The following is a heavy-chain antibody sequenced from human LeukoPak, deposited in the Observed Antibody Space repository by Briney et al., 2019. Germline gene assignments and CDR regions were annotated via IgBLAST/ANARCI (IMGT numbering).Heavy chain of an antibody. Sequence: PSQTLSLTCTVSGGSISSGGYYWSWIRQHPGKGLEWIGYIYYSGSTYYNPSLKSRVTISVDTSKNQFSLKLSSVTAADTAVYYCARAIPSDYGDYVDYWGQGTLSPSPQ. CDR1: GGSISSGGYY. CDR2: IYYSGST. J-gene: IGHJ4*02. D-gene: IGHD4-17*01. CDR3: ARAIPSDYGDYVDY. V-gene: IGHV4-31*03.